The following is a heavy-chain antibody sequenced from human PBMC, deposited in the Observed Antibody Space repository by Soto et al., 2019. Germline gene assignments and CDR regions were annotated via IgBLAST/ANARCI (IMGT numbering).Heavy chain of an antibody. D-gene: IGHD5-18*01. CDR1: VDSIISDSYY. Sequence: PSETLSLTCTVSVDSIISDSYYWGWIRQPPGKGLECIGSVYYSGRTYYNPSLESRVTISVDTSKSQFSLNLRSVTAADTAVYYCARQSSGYTYGGGFDYWGQGTLVTRLL. CDR3: ARQSSGYTYGGGFDY. J-gene: IGHJ4*02. V-gene: IGHV4-39*01. CDR2: VYYSGRT.